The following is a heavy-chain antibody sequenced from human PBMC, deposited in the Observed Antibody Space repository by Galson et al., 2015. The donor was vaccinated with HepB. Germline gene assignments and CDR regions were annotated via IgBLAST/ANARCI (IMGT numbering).Heavy chain of an antibody. CDR1: GFTFSSYD. D-gene: IGHD3-3*01. Sequence: SLRLSCAASGFTFSSYDMHWVRQATGKGLEWVSAIGTAGDTYYPGSVKGRFTISRENAKNSLYLQMNSLRAGDTAVYYCARGGIRFLEVPHDWGMDVWGQGTTVTVSS. CDR2: IGTAGDT. CDR3: ARGGIRFLEVPHDWGMDV. J-gene: IGHJ6*02. V-gene: IGHV3-13*04.